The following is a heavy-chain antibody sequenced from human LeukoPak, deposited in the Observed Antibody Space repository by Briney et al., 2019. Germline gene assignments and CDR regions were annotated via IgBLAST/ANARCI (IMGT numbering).Heavy chain of an antibody. V-gene: IGHV1-2*02. CDR3: ARDQHGGIAVAGMLDY. CDR1: GYTFTGYY. J-gene: IGHJ4*02. D-gene: IGHD6-19*01. Sequence: GASVKVSCKASGYTFTGYYMHWVRQAPGQGLEWMGWTNPNSGGTNYAQKFQGRVTMTRDTSISTAYMELSRLRSDDTAVYYCARDQHGGIAVAGMLDYWGQGTPVTVSS. CDR2: TNPNSGGT.